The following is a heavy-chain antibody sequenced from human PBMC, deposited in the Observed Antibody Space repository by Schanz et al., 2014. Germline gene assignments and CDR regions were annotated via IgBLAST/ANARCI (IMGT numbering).Heavy chain of an antibody. V-gene: IGHV1-2*02. J-gene: IGHJ4*02. Sequence: QVQLVQSGVEVKKPGASVKVSCKASGYTFTVYYMHWVRQAPGQGLEWLGWINPNSGATSSAQKFQGRVTMTRDTSSSTVDMQLSSLTSDDTAIYYCARVTTGYDSWGQGTLVTVSS. D-gene: IGHD5-12*01. CDR3: ARVTTGYDS. CDR2: INPNSGAT. CDR1: GYTFTVYY.